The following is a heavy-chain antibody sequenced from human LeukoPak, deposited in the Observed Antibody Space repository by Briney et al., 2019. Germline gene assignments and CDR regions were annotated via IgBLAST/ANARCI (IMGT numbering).Heavy chain of an antibody. V-gene: IGHV3-7*01. CDR2: INEDGSEE. CDR3: ARAGDGTAARDY. Sequence: GGSLRLSCAPSGFTFSRYWMSWVRQAPGKGLEWVANINEDGSEEYYVDSVRGRFTISRDNAKNSLYLQMNSLRAEDTAVYYCARAGDGTAARDYWGQGTLVTVSS. J-gene: IGHJ4*02. CDR1: GFTFSRYW. D-gene: IGHD2-15*01.